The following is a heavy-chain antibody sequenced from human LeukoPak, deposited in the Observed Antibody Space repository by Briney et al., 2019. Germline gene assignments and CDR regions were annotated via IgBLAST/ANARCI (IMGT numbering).Heavy chain of an antibody. J-gene: IGHJ4*02. D-gene: IGHD7-27*01. Sequence: GSLRLSCAASGFTFSSYAMSWIRQPPGKGLEWIGELNHSGGTNYNPSLKSRVTISVDTSKNQFSLNLSSLTAADTAVYFCARVGPGVLDYWGQGTLVTVSS. CDR1: GFTFSSYA. CDR3: ARVGPGVLDY. V-gene: IGHV4-34*01. CDR2: LNHSGGT.